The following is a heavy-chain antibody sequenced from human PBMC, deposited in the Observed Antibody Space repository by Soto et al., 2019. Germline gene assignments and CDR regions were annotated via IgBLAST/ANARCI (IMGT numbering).Heavy chain of an antibody. Sequence: EVQLVESGGGLVHPGGSLRLSCAASGYTFSSYWIHWVRQAPGKGLVWVSRINTDGTDTSYVDSVRGRFTVSRDNAKIRLYLQMNSRGGEDRGVCFGARRGQVGRGPANWVQATLVTVCS. CDR1: GYTFSSYW. CDR2: INTDGTDT. D-gene: IGHD1-26*01. V-gene: IGHV3-74*01. CDR3: ARRGQVGRGPAN. J-gene: IGHJ4*02.